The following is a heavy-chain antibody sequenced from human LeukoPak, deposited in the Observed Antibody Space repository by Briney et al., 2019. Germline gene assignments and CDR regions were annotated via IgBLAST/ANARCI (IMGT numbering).Heavy chain of an antibody. CDR2: IYTSGST. D-gene: IGHD3-22*01. CDR1: GYSISSGYY. Sequence: SETLSLTCTVSGYSISSGYYWGWIRQPPGKGLEWIGRIYTSGSTNYNPSLKSRVTISVDTSKNQFSLKLSSVTAADTAVYYCARVGDSSGYYEDDYYYMDVWGKGTTVTISS. J-gene: IGHJ6*03. V-gene: IGHV4-38-2*02. CDR3: ARVGDSSGYYEDDYYYMDV.